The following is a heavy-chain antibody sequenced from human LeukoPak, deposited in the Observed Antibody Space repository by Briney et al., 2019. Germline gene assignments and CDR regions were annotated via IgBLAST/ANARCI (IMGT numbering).Heavy chain of an antibody. CDR2: IYSGGST. J-gene: IGHJ4*02. D-gene: IGHD4-17*01. CDR1: GFPVSSNY. CDR3: ARGTRLGDYVGYYYDY. Sequence: GGSLRLSCAVSGFPVSSNYMSWVRQAPGKGLEWVSVIYSGGSTYYADSVKGRFTISRDNSKNTLYLQMNSLRAEDTAVYYCARGTRLGDYVGYYYDYWGQGTLVTVSS. V-gene: IGHV3-66*01.